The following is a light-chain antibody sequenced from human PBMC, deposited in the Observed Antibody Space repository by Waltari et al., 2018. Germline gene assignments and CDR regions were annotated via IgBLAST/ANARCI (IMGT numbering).Light chain of an antibody. CDR1: QSVSSSY. CDR3: QQYGSTPRGT. V-gene: IGKV3-20*01. Sequence: EIVLTQSPGTLSLSPGERATLPCRASQSVSSSYLAWYQQKPGQAPRLLIYGASSRATGIPDRFSVSGSGTDFTLTISRLEPEDFAVYYCQQYGSTPRGTFGQGTKVEIK. J-gene: IGKJ1*01. CDR2: GAS.